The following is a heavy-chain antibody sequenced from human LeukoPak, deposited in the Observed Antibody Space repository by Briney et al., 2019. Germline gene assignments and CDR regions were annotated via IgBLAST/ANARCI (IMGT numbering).Heavy chain of an antibody. Sequence: SETLSLTCAVYGGSFSGYYWSWISQPPGKGLEWIGEINHSGSTNYNPSLKSRVTISVDTSRNQFSLKLSSVTAAATAVYYCARGHYDFWSGYYSSNWFDPWGQGTLVTVSS. V-gene: IGHV4-34*01. CDR2: INHSGST. J-gene: IGHJ5*02. CDR3: ARGHYDFWSGYYSSNWFDP. D-gene: IGHD3-3*01. CDR1: GGSFSGYY.